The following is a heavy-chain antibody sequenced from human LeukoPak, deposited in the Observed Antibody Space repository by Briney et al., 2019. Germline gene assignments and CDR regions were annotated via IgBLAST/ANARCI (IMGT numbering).Heavy chain of an antibody. J-gene: IGHJ4*02. CDR2: ISYDGSNK. V-gene: IGHV3-30-3*01. CDR3: ARHYFQLGMHFDY. Sequence: PGGSLRLSCAASGFTFSSYAMHWVRQAPGKGLEWVAVISYDGSNKYYADSVKGRFTISRDNSKNTLYLQMNSLRAEDTAVYYCARHYFQLGMHFDYWGQGALVTVSS. D-gene: IGHD7-27*01. CDR1: GFTFSSYA.